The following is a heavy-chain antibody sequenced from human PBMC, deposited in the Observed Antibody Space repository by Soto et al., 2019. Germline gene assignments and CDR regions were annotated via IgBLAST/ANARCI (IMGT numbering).Heavy chain of an antibody. J-gene: IGHJ4*01. CDR3: AREPVTSLFDY. CDR2: ISAYNGDT. CDR1: GYTFTTYA. V-gene: IGHV1-18*01. Sequence: QVQLVQSGNEVKKPGASVKVSCKASGYTFTTYAFSWVRQAPGQGLEWMGWISAYNGDTKYAQKFQGRVNMTTDTTTSTAYMELRSLRSDDTAVYYCAREPVTSLFDYWGHGTLVTVSS. D-gene: IGHD2-21*02.